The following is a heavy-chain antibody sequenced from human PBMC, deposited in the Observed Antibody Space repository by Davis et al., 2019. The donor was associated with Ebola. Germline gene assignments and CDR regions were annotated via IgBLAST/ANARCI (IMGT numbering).Heavy chain of an antibody. J-gene: IGHJ6*04. CDR2: ISFDGGNT. D-gene: IGHD3-3*01. Sequence: GGSLRLSCAASGFTFSSYPMHWVRQAPGKGLEWVALISFDGGNTYFPDSVEGRFTISRDNSKNTLYLQMSSLRAEDTAVYYCAKSGLSFGVVKYHYGMDVWGKGTTVTVSS. CDR3: AKSGLSFGVVKYHYGMDV. CDR1: GFTFSSYP. V-gene: IGHV3-30*04.